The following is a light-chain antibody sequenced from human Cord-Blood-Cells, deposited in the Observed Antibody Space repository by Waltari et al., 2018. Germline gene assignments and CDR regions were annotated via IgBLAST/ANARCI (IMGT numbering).Light chain of an antibody. CDR3: CSYAGSYTFEV. Sequence: QSALPPPRPVSGSPGQSVTISCTGTSSDVGGYNYVSWYQPHPGKAPKLMVYDVSKRPSGVPDLFSGSKSGNTASLTISGLQAEDEADYYCCSYAGSYTFEVFGGGTKLTVL. CDR2: DVS. J-gene: IGLJ3*02. V-gene: IGLV2-11*01. CDR1: SSDVGGYNY.